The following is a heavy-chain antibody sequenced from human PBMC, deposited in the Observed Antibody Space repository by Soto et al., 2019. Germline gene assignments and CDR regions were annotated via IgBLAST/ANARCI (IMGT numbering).Heavy chain of an antibody. CDR2: IWYDGSNK. CDR3: ARVRAVAGADAFDI. CDR1: GFTFSSYG. D-gene: IGHD6-19*01. V-gene: IGHV3-33*01. J-gene: IGHJ3*02. Sequence: GGSLRLSCAASGFTFSSYGMHWVRQAPGKGLEWVAVIWYDGSNKYFADSVKGRFTISRDNSKNTLYLQMNSLRAEDTVVYYCARVRAVAGADAFDIWGQGTMVTVSS.